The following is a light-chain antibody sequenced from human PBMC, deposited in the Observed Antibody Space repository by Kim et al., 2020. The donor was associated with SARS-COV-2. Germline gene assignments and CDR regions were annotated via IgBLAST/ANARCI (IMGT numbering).Light chain of an antibody. V-gene: IGKV3-20*01. J-gene: IGKJ2*03. Sequence: LSPGERATLSVRASQSVSSSYLAWYQQRPGQAPRLLIYGASSRATGIPDRFSGSGSGTDFTLTISRLEPEDFAVYYCQQYGSSQYSFGQGTKLEI. CDR1: QSVSSSY. CDR2: GAS. CDR3: QQYGSSQYS.